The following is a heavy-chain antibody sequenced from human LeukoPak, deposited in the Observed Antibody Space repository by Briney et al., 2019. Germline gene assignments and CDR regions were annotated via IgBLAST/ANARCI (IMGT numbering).Heavy chain of an antibody. Sequence: PGGSLRLSCVASGFPFSGFGMDWVRQAPGKGMEWVANINQDGTNQYFAASVKGRFSISRDNAKNSLYLQMNSLRAEDTAVYYCSRSLDYLGQGALVTVSS. CDR2: INQDGTNQ. J-gene: IGHJ4*02. V-gene: IGHV3-7*01. CDR1: GFPFSGFG. CDR3: SRSLDY.